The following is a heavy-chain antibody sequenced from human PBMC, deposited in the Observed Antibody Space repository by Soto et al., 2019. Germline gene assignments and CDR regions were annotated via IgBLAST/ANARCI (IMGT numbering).Heavy chain of an antibody. CDR1: GYTFTGYY. CDR2: INPNSGGT. D-gene: IGHD6-25*01. V-gene: IGHV1-2*04. CDR3: ARESLADFFYYYGMDV. Sequence: ASVKVSCKASGYTFTGYYMHWVQQAPGQGLEWMGWINPNSGGTNYAQKFQGWVTMTRDTSISTAYMELSRLRSDDTAVYYCARESLADFFYYYGMDVWGQGTTVTVSS. J-gene: IGHJ6*02.